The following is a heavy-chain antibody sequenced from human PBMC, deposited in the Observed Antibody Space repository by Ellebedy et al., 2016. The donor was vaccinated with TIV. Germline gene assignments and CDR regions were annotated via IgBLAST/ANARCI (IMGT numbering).Heavy chain of an antibody. V-gene: IGHV3-33*08. CDR1: GFTFRSHA. CDR2: IWYDGSNA. CDR3: ASWAADSKSAGATSFDY. J-gene: IGHJ4*02. D-gene: IGHD1-26*01. Sequence: PGGSLRLSCAVSGFTFRSHAMHWVRQAPGKGLEWVAIIWYDGSNANYADSVKGRFTISRDNSKNTLYLQMNSLKVEDTAVYYCASWAADSKSAGATSFDYWGQGTLVTVSS.